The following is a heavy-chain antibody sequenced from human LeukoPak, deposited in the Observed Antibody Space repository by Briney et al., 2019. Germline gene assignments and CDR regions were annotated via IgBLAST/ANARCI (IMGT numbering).Heavy chain of an antibody. D-gene: IGHD2-2*01. CDR3: ARGGDCSSTRCSNPSNWFDP. CDR2: ISGSGGST. Sequence: PGGSLRLSCAASGFTFSSYAMSWVRQAPGKGLEWVSAISGSGGSTYYADSVKGRFTISRDNSKNTLYLQMNSLRAEDTAVYYCARGGDCSSTRCSNPSNWFDPWGQGTLVTVSS. J-gene: IGHJ5*02. V-gene: IGHV3-23*01. CDR1: GFTFSSYA.